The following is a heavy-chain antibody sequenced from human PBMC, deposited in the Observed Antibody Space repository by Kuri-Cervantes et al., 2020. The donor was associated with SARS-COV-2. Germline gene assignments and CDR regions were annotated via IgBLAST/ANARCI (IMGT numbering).Heavy chain of an antibody. D-gene: IGHD1-14*01. CDR2: ISYDGTKR. Sequence: GGSLRLSCAASGFTFSSYAMHWARQAPGKGLEWVAAISYDGTKRYYADSVEGRFTISRDTSRTTLYLQMNSLRAEDTAVYYCARAPDGLDVWGQGTTVTVSS. CDR3: ARAPDGLDV. V-gene: IGHV3-30-3*01. J-gene: IGHJ6*02. CDR1: GFTFSSYA.